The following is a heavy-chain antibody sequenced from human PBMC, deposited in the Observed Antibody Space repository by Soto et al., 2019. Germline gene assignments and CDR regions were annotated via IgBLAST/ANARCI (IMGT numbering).Heavy chain of an antibody. CDR2: ISGSGGST. J-gene: IGHJ5*02. V-gene: IGHV3-23*01. Sequence: EVQLLESGGGLVQPGGSLRLSCAASGFTFSSYAMSWVRQAPGKGLEWVSAISGSGGSTYYADSVKGRFTISRDNSKNTLYLQMNSLRAEDTAVYYCAKAGSSGIRRNNWFDPWGQGTLVTVSS. CDR3: AKAGSSGIRRNNWFDP. CDR1: GFTFSSYA. D-gene: IGHD6-19*01.